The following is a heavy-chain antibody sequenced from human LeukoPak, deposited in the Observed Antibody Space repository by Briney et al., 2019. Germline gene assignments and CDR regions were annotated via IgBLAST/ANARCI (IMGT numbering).Heavy chain of an antibody. V-gene: IGHV1-18*01. J-gene: IGHJ3*02. CDR2: ISAYNGNT. Sequence: ASVKVSCKASGYTFTSYGISWVRQAPGQGLEWMGWISAYNGNTNYAQKLQGRVTMTTDTSTSTAYMELRSPRSDDTAVYYCARDLDYGDYRPDAFDIWGQGTMVTVSS. D-gene: IGHD4-17*01. CDR1: GYTFTSYG. CDR3: ARDLDYGDYRPDAFDI.